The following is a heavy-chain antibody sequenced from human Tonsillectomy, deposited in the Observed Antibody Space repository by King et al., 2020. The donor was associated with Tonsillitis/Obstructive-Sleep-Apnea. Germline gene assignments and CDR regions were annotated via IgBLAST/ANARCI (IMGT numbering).Heavy chain of an antibody. CDR3: ARPSCISITCPFDI. D-gene: IGHD2/OR15-2a*01. Sequence: QLVQSGAEVKKPGESLKISCKGSGYSFSTYWIGWVRQMPGKGLEWMGIIYPGDSDARYSPSFQGQVTIPADKSISTAYLQWDSLKASDTAIYYCARPSCISITCPFDIWGQGTMVTVSS. J-gene: IGHJ3*02. V-gene: IGHV5-51*01. CDR2: IYPGDSDA. CDR1: GYSFSTYW.